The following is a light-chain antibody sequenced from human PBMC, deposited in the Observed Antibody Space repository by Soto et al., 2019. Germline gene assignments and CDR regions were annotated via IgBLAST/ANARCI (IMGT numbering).Light chain of an antibody. V-gene: IGKV3-20*01. CDR3: QQYGGSPYT. J-gene: IGKJ2*01. CDR1: RSVSSTY. CDR2: GTS. Sequence: EIVLTQSPGTLSLSPGERATLSCRASRSVSSTYLAWYQQKPGQAPRLLIYGTSSRATGIPDRFGGSGSGTDFTLTISRLEPEDFAVYYCQQYGGSPYTFGQGTKLEIK.